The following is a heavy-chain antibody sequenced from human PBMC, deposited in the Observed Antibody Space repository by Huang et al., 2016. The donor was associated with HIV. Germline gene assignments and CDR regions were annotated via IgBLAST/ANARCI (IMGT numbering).Heavy chain of an antibody. J-gene: IGHJ3*02. CDR2: INTDPGKP. D-gene: IGHD2-21*02. CDR3: VRVRRVMDTYCVADCSTLEAFDI. Sequence: QVQLVQSGSELKKPGASVKVSCKASGYTFTNYGVHWVRQAPGQGLEWMGLINTDPGKPRDAQVLTGRFVFSLGTSVNTAYLQISSLKAADSAIYYCVRVRRVMDTYCVADCSTLEAFDIWGQGTVVTVSA. CDR1: GYTFTNYG. V-gene: IGHV7-4-1*02.